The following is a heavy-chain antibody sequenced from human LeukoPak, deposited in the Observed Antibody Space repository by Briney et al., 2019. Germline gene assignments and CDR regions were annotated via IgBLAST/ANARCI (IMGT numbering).Heavy chain of an antibody. CDR2: ISSSSSTI. D-gene: IGHD3-3*01. CDR3: ARSNYVLRFLEWYAFDI. Sequence: GGSLRLSCAASGFTFSSYSMNWVRQAPGKGLEWGSYISSSSSTIYYADSVKGRFTISRDNAKNSLYLQMNSLRAEDTAVYYCARSNYVLRFLEWYAFDIWGQGTMVTVSS. J-gene: IGHJ3*02. V-gene: IGHV3-48*01. CDR1: GFTFSSYS.